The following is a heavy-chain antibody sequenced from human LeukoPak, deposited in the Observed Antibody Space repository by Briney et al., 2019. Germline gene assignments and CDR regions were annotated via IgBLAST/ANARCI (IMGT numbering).Heavy chain of an antibody. CDR2: ISAYNGNT. CDR1: GYTFTSYG. Sequence: ASVKVSCKASGYTFTSYGISWVRQAPGQGLEWMGWISAYNGNTNYAQKLQGRVTMTTDTSTSTAYMELTRLTSDDTAVYYCARLLSGYDYFAMVYFDYWGQGTLVTVSS. CDR3: ARLLSGYDYFAMVYFDY. D-gene: IGHD5-12*01. V-gene: IGHV1-18*01. J-gene: IGHJ4*02.